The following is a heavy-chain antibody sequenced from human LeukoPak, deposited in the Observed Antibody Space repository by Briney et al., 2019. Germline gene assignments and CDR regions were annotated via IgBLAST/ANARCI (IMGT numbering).Heavy chain of an antibody. V-gene: IGHV3-7*03. D-gene: IGHD3-22*01. CDR1: GFTFSNNW. Sequence: PGGSLRLSCAASGFTFSNNWMTWVRQAPGKGLEWVASVKKDASEKYYVDSVKGRFTISRDNAKNSLYLQMNSLRVEDTAVYYCARDQSPYYYDSSGYYGYFQHWGQGTLVTVSS. J-gene: IGHJ1*01. CDR2: VKKDASEK. CDR3: ARDQSPYYYDSSGYYGYFQH.